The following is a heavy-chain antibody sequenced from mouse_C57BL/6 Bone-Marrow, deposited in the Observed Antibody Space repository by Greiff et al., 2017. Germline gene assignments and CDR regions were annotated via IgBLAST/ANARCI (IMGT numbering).Heavy chain of an antibody. CDR1: GYTFTSYG. CDR3: TKIPYRDGSGFAY. CDR2: IYPRSGNT. Sequence: VHLVESGAELARPGASVKLSCKASGYTFTSYGISWVKQRTGQGLEWIGEIYPRSGNTYYNEKFKGKATLTADKSSSTAYMELRSLTSKNSAVYFCTKIPYRDGSGFAYGGQETLVTVTA. J-gene: IGHJ3*01. D-gene: IGHD1-1*01. V-gene: IGHV1-81*01.